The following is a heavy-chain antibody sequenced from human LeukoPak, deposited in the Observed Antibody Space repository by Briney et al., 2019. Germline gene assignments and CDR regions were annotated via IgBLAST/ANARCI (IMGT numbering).Heavy chain of an antibody. CDR3: AKDYGSGSYYGLDY. Sequence: QTGGSLRLSCAASGFTFDDYAMHWVRQAPGKGLEWVSLISWDGGSTYYADSVKGRFTISRDNSKNSLYLQMNSLRAEDTALYYCAKDYGSGSYYGLDYWGQGTLVTVSS. D-gene: IGHD3-10*01. J-gene: IGHJ4*02. V-gene: IGHV3-43D*03. CDR2: ISWDGGST. CDR1: GFTFDDYA.